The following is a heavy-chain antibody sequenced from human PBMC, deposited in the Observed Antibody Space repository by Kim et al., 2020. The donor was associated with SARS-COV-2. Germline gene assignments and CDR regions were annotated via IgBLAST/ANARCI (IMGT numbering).Heavy chain of an antibody. V-gene: IGHV7-4-1*02. J-gene: IGHJ4*02. Sequence: ASVKVSCKASGYTFTSYAMNWVRQAPGQGLEWMGWINTNTGNPTSARGFTGRFVFSLDTSVSTAYLQISSLKAEDTAVYYCARDLLGIFGSGSYKRHFFDYWGQGTLVTVSS. CDR1: GYTFTSYA. CDR3: ARDLLGIFGSGSYKRHFFDY. D-gene: IGHD3-10*01. CDR2: INTNTGNP.